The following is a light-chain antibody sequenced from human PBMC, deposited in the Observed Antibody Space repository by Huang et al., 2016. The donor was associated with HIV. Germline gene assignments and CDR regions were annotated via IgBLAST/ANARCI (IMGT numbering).Light chain of an antibody. CDR1: QSLVHSDGNTY. J-gene: IGKJ1*01. Sequence: DVVMTQSPLSLPVPLGQPASISCRSSQSLVHSDGNTYLNWFQQRPGQSPRRLIYQVSNRDSGVPDRFSGSGSGTDFTLKISRVEAEDVGIYYCMQGTRWPWTFGQGTKVEIK. CDR2: QVS. CDR3: MQGTRWPWT. V-gene: IGKV2-30*02.